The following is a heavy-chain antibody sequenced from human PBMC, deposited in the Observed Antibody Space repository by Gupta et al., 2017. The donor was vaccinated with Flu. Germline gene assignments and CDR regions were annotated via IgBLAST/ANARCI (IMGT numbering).Heavy chain of an antibody. D-gene: IGHD3-3*01. V-gene: IGHV4-39*01. Sequence: QLQLQASGPGLVKPWETLSLTCTVSDGDISSSSYYWGWIRQPPGKGLEWIGSIYYSGSTYYNPSLKSRVTISVETSKNQFSLKLSSVTAADTAVYYCATTLDRAQMAIFEVDQGLGYWGQGTLVTVSS. CDR3: ATTLDRAQMAIFEVDQGLGY. J-gene: IGHJ4*02. CDR1: DGDISSSSYY. CDR2: IYYSGST.